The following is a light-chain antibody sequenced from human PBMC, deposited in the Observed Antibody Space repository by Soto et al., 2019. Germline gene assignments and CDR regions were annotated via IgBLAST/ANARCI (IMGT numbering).Light chain of an antibody. CDR3: CSYAGSYTYV. V-gene: IGLV2-11*01. J-gene: IGLJ1*01. CDR2: DVS. Sequence: QSVLTQPRSVSGFPGQSVTISCTGTSSDVGGYNYVSWYQQHPGKAPKLMIYDVSKRPSGVPDRFSGSKSGNTASLTISGLQAEDEADYYCCSYAGSYTYVFGTGTKVTVL. CDR1: SSDVGGYNY.